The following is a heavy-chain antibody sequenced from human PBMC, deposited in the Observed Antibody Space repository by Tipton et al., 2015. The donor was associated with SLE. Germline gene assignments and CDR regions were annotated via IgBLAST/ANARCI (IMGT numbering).Heavy chain of an antibody. J-gene: IGHJ4*02. Sequence: TLSLTCTVSGGSISSYYWSWIRQPAGKGLEWIGRIYTSGSTHYNPSLKSRVTMSVDTSKNQFSLKLSSVTAADTAVYYCARRPYVSSGYFFDYWGQGTLVTVSS. CDR1: GGSISSYY. V-gene: IGHV4-4*07. CDR3: ARRPYVSSGYFFDY. CDR2: IYTSGST. D-gene: IGHD3-22*01.